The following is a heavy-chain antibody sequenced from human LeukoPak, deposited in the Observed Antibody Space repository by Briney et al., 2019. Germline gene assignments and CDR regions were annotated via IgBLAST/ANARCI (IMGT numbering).Heavy chain of an antibody. CDR3: ARSGTTTLTWNYDFWSGWSN. J-gene: IGHJ4*02. D-gene: IGHD3-3*01. CDR1: GFTFSSYW. Sequence: GGSLRLSCAASGFTFSSYWMSWVRQAPGKGLEWVANIKQDGSEKYYVDSVKGRFTISRDNAKNSLYLQMNSLRAEDTAVYYCARSGTTTLTWNYDFWSGWSNWGQGTLVTVSS. V-gene: IGHV3-7*01. CDR2: IKQDGSEK.